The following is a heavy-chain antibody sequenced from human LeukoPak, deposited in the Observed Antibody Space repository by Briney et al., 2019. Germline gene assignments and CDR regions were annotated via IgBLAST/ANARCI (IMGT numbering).Heavy chain of an antibody. CDR1: GGSLSGYY. Sequence: PSETLSLTCAVYGGSLSGYYWSWIRQPPGKELEWIGEINHSGSINYNPSLKSRVTISVDTSKNQFSLKLSSVTAADTAVYYCARSPTVDDFRSSSYFDYWGQGNLVTVSS. CDR2: INHSGSI. V-gene: IGHV4-34*01. CDR3: ARSPTVDDFRSSSYFDY. D-gene: IGHD3-3*01. J-gene: IGHJ4*02.